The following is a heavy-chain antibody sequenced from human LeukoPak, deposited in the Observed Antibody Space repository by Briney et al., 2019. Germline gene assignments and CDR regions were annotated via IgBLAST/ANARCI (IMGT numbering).Heavy chain of an antibody. CDR1: GGSLSSHNHH. Sequence: TSETLFLTCSVSGGSLSSHNHHWDWTRQPPGNGLEWIGSIHHSGATYSNPSLRSRLPLSVDMSKNHFSLNLSSVTAADTAVYYCARRDNSFDSWGGGTLVTVSS. D-gene: IGHD5-24*01. J-gene: IGHJ4*02. CDR2: IHHSGAT. V-gene: IGHV4-39*02. CDR3: ARRDNSFDS.